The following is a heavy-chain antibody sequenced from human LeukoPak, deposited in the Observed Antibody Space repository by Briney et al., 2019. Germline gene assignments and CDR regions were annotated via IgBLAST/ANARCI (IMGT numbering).Heavy chain of an antibody. J-gene: IGHJ5*01. Sequence: PGGSLRLSCAASGLTFSKYSMTWVRQAPGQGLEWVSFIDTSSTTIYYTDSVKGRFTISRDNAKNSLYLQMHSLKVEDTAIYYCARDNWVDCWGQGTLVTVSS. CDR2: IDTSSTTI. CDR3: ARDNWVDC. V-gene: IGHV3-48*04. CDR1: GLTFSKYS.